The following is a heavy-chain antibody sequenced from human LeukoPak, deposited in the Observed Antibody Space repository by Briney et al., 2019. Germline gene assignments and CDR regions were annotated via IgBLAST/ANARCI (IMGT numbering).Heavy chain of an antibody. CDR3: ARDAAQNWFDP. J-gene: IGHJ5*02. V-gene: IGHV4-30-4*01. CDR2: IYYSGNS. Sequence: SETLSLTCTVSGGSISSGDYYWSWIRQPPGKGLGWIGYIYYSGNSHYNSSLKSRVTIEVDTSKNQFTLKLSSVTAADTAVYYCARDAAQNWFDPWGQGSLVTVSS. CDR1: GGSISSGDYY.